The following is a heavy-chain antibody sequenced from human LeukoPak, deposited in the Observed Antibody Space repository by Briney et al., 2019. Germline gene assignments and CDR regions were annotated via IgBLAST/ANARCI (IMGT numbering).Heavy chain of an antibody. CDR1: GYTFTSYA. V-gene: IGHV1-18*01. CDR3: ARDIPYYDSSGYYSPLFGY. D-gene: IGHD3-22*01. CDR2: ISAYNGNT. Sequence: ASVKVSCKVSGYTFTSYAISWVRRAPGQGLEWMGWISAYNGNTNYVQKFQGRVTMTTDTSTTTAYMELRSLRSDDTAVYYCARDIPYYDSSGYYSPLFGYWGQGTLVTVSS. J-gene: IGHJ4*02.